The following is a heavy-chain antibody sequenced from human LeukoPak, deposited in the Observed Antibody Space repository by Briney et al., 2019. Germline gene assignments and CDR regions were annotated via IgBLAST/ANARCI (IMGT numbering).Heavy chain of an antibody. J-gene: IGHJ4*02. D-gene: IGHD3-10*01. CDR1: GFTFSNAW. CDR2: IKSKTDGGTT. Sequence: PGGSLRLSCAASGFTFSNAWMSWVPQAPGKGLVWVGRIKSKTDGGTTDYAAPVKGRFTISRDDSKNTLYLQMNSLKTEDTAVYYCTTGPVLWFGELLLDFDYWGQGTLVTVSS. V-gene: IGHV3-15*01. CDR3: TTGPVLWFGELLLDFDY.